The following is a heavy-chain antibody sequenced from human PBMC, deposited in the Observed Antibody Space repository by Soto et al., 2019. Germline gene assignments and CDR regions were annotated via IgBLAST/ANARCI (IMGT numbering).Heavy chain of an antibody. J-gene: IGHJ3*02. CDR3: ARSPRGVFAFDI. CDR2: IIPILGIA. D-gene: IGHD3-16*01. V-gene: IGHV1-69*02. Sequence: SVNVSCKASGGTFSSYTISWVRQAPGQGLEWMGRIIPILGIANYAQKFQGRVTITADKSTSTAYMELSSLRSEDTAVYYCARSPRGVFAFDIWGQGTMVTVSS. CDR1: GGTFSSYT.